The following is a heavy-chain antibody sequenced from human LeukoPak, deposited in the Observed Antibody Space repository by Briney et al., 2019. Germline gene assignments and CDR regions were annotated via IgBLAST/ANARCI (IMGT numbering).Heavy chain of an antibody. CDR1: GFTFSGYW. J-gene: IGHJ6*02. CDR3: ARDGHYGMDV. V-gene: IGHV3-74*01. Sequence: GGSLRLSYAASGFTFSGYWMHWVRQTPGKGLVWVSHINSDRRTTNYADSVKGRFTLSRDNAKNTLYLQMNSLRAEDTAVYYCARDGHYGMDVWGRGTTVTVSS. CDR2: INSDRRTT.